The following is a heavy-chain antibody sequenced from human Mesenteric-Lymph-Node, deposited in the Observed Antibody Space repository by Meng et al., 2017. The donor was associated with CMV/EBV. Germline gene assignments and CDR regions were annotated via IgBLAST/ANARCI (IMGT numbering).Heavy chain of an antibody. Sequence: YCKTSGYTFTDLDINWVRQATGQGFEWMGWMSPTSGNAGYARKFQGRVIMTRDTSIATAYMELSSLRSDDTAVYYCARGVAAGVDYWGQGTLVTVSS. D-gene: IGHD6-13*01. CDR1: GYTFTDLD. V-gene: IGHV1-8*01. CDR3: ARGVAAGVDY. J-gene: IGHJ4*02. CDR2: MSPTSGNA.